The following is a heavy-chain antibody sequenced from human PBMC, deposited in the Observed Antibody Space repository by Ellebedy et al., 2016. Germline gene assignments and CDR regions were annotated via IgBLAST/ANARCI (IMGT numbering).Heavy chain of an antibody. D-gene: IGHD2-2*01. CDR1: GDSVSSNSAA. CDR2: TYYRSKWYN. Sequence: SQTLSLTCAISGDSVSSNSAAWNWIRQSPSRGLEWLGRTYYRSKWYNDYAVSVKSRITINPDTSKNQFSLQLNSVTPEDTAVYYCARDTYLDCSSTSCYQFAFDIWGQGTMVTVSS. CDR3: ARDTYLDCSSTSCYQFAFDI. J-gene: IGHJ3*02. V-gene: IGHV6-1*01.